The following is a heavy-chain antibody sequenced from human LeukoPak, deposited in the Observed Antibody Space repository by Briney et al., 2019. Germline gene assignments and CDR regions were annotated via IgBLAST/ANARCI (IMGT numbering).Heavy chain of an antibody. V-gene: IGHV1-2*06. D-gene: IGHD6-19*01. CDR1: GYTFTGYY. J-gene: IGHJ4*02. CDR2: INPNSGGT. Sequence: ASVKVSCKASGYTFTGYYMHWVRQAPGQGLEWMGRINPNSGGTNYAQKFQGRVTMTRDTSISTAYMELSRLRSDDTAVYYCARDYKAYSSGWHTFDYWGQGTLVTVSS. CDR3: ARDYKAYSSGWHTFDY.